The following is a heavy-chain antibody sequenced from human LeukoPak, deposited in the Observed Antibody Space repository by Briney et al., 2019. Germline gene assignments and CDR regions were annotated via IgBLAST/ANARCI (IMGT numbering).Heavy chain of an antibody. CDR2: ISAYNGNT. CDR3: ARGQSVVSYYYYYYMDV. V-gene: IGHV1-18*01. J-gene: IGHJ6*03. Sequence: ASVKVSCKASGYTFISYGISWVRQAPGQGLEWMGWISAYNGNTNYAQKLQGRVTMTTDTSTSTAYMELRSLRSDDTAVYYCARGQSVVSYYYYYYMDVWGKGTTVTVSS. D-gene: IGHD2-21*01. CDR1: GYTFISYG.